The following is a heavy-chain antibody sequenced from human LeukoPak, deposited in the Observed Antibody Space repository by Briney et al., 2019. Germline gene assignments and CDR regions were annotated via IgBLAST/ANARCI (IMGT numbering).Heavy chain of an antibody. CDR2: IRYDGSNK. CDR3: AKGITIVGATTDAFDI. D-gene: IGHD1-26*01. CDR1: GFTFSSYG. Sequence: PGGSLRLSCAASGFTFSSYGMHWVRQAPGKGLEWVAFIRYDGSNKYYADSVKGRFTISRDNSKNTLYLQMNSLRAEDTAVYYCAKGITIVGATTDAFDIWGQGTMVTVSS. V-gene: IGHV3-30*02. J-gene: IGHJ3*02.